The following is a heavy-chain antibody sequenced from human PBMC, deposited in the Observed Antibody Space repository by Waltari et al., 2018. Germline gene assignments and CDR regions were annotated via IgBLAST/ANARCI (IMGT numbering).Heavy chain of an antibody. D-gene: IGHD3-3*01. V-gene: IGHV4-34*01. CDR3: ARGDRGFLEWINAFDI. CDR1: GGSFSGYY. J-gene: IGHJ3*02. Sequence: VQLQQWGAGLLKPSETLSLTCAVYGGSFSGYYWSWIRQPPGKGLEWIGEINHSGSTNYNPSLKSRVTISVDTSKNQFSLKLSSVTAADTAVYYCARGDRGFLEWINAFDIWGQGTMVTVSS. CDR2: INHSGST.